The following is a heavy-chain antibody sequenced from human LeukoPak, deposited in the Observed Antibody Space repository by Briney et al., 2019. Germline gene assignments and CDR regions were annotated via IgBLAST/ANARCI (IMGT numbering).Heavy chain of an antibody. CDR1: GGSISSSIYY. CDR2: INHSGST. Sequence: PSETLSLTCIVSGGSISSSIYYWAWVRQPPGKGLEWIGEINHSGSTNYNPSLKSRVTISVDTSKNQFSLKLNSVTAADTAVYYCARRADPIGGRANLLAARQAGFDPWGRGLLVAVSS. V-gene: IGHV4-39*07. D-gene: IGHD6-6*01. J-gene: IGHJ5*02. CDR3: ARRADPIGGRANLLAARQAGFDP.